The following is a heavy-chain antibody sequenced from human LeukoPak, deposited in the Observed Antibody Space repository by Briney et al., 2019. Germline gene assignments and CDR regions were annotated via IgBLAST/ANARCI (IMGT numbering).Heavy chain of an antibody. CDR3: ARDRGIAAAGYNWFDP. Sequence: PARSLRLSCAASGVTFSSYAMHWVRHAPRKGLEWVAVISYDGSNKYYAASVKGRFTISRDNSKNTLYLQMNSLRAEDTAVYYCARDRGIAAAGYNWFDPWGQGTLVTVSS. CDR1: GVTFSSYA. D-gene: IGHD6-13*01. CDR2: ISYDGSNK. V-gene: IGHV3-30-3*01. J-gene: IGHJ5*02.